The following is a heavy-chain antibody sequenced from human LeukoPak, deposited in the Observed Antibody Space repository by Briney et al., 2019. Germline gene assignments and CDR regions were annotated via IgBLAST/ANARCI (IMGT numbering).Heavy chain of an antibody. D-gene: IGHD6-13*01. CDR1: GFTFSTYV. Sequence: PGGSLRLSCAASGFTFSTYVMNWVRQAPGKGLEWVSTISDSGGSTYYADSVKGRFTISRDNSKNTLYLQMNSLRAEDTAVYYCASELSGGDRPAAHRGLDVWGQGTTVTVSS. CDR3: ASELSGGDRPAAHRGLDV. CDR2: ISDSGGST. V-gene: IGHV3-23*01. J-gene: IGHJ6*02.